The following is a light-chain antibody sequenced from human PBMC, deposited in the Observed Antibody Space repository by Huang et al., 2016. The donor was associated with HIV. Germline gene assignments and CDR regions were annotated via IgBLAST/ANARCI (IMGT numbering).Light chain of an antibody. CDR3: MQALQTPIT. Sequence: DIVMTQSPLSLPVTPGEPASISCRSSQSLLHSNGYNYLDWYLQKPGQSPQLLIYLGSYRASGVPERFSGSGSGTDFTLKISRVEAEDVGVYYCMQALQTPITFGQGTRLEIK. CDR1: QSLLHSNGYNY. J-gene: IGKJ5*01. V-gene: IGKV2-28*01. CDR2: LGS.